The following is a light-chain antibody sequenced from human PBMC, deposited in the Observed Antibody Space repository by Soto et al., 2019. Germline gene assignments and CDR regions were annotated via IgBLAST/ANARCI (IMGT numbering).Light chain of an antibody. Sequence: DIQMTQSPSTLSASVGDRVTITCRASQSINSWLAWYQQKPGKAPNLLIYKTSNLESGVPSRFSDSGSSTEFTLSSTSLQPDDFAAYYCKQYNSYAIFTFGPGTKVD. J-gene: IGKJ3*01. CDR3: KQYNSYAIFT. V-gene: IGKV1-5*03. CDR2: KTS. CDR1: QSINSW.